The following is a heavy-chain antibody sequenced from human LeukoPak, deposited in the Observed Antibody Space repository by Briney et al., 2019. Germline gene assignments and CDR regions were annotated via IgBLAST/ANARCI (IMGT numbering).Heavy chain of an antibody. CDR2: IIPIFGTA. CDR1: GGTFSSYA. V-gene: IGHV1-69*05. Sequence: ASVKVSCKASGGTFSSYAVSWVRQAPGQGLEWMGRIIPIFGTANYAQKFQGRVTITTDESTSTAYMELSSLRSEDTAVYYCARDMLVGFFDYWGQGTLVTVSS. D-gene: IGHD2-8*02. CDR3: ARDMLVGFFDY. J-gene: IGHJ4*02.